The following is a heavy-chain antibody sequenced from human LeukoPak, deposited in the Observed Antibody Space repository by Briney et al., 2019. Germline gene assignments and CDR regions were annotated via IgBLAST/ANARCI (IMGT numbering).Heavy chain of an antibody. D-gene: IGHD6-19*01. CDR3: AKVAVGDFPDH. V-gene: IGHV1-2*02. Sequence: ASVKVSCKASGYTFSGYYMHWVRQASGQGLEWMGWINPNSGGTDYAQKFRGRVTMTRDTPISTAYMELNRLRSDDTAVYYCAKVAVGDFPDHWGQGTLVTVSS. CDR1: GYTFSGYY. CDR2: INPNSGGT. J-gene: IGHJ4*02.